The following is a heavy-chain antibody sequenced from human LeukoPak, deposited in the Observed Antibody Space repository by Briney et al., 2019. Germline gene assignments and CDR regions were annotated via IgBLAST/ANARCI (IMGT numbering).Heavy chain of an antibody. CDR2: MNPNSGNT. D-gene: IGHD3-10*01. Sequence: ASVKVSCKASGYTFTSYDINWVRQATGQGLEWMGWMNPNSGNTGYAQKFQGRVTMTRNTSISTAYMEPSSLRSEDTAVYYCARGRRMVQGVITLYYYFDYWGQGTLVTVSS. J-gene: IGHJ4*02. V-gene: IGHV1-8*01. CDR1: GYTFTSYD. CDR3: ARGRRMVQGVITLYYYFDY.